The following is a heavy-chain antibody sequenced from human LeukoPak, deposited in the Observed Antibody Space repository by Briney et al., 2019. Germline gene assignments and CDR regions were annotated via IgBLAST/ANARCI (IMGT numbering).Heavy chain of an antibody. CDR2: MSHDGSNK. J-gene: IGHJ4*02. D-gene: IGHD6-19*01. CDR1: GFTFSSYA. CDR3: ATLDSSGWSRPFDY. V-gene: IGHV3-30*03. Sequence: PGGSLRLSCAASGFTFSSYAMHWVRQAPGKGLEWVAVMSHDGSNKYYGDSVKGRFTISRDNSKNTLYLQMNSLRAEDTAVYYCATLDSSGWSRPFDYWGQGTLVTVSS.